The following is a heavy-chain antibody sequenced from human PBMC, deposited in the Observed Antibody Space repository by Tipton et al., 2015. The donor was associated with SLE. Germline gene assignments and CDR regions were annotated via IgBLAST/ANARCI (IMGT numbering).Heavy chain of an antibody. D-gene: IGHD3-22*01. CDR2: INPNSGGT. CDR1: GYTFTGYY. CDR3: ARDYYYDSRGYDGGAVDS. Sequence: QSGPEVKKPGASVKVSCKASGYTFTGYYMHWVRQAPGQGLEWMGRINPNSGGTNYAQKFQGRVTMTRDTSISTAYMELSRLRSDDAAVYYCARDYYYDSRGYDGGAVDSWGQGTMVTVSS. J-gene: IGHJ3*02. V-gene: IGHV1-2*06.